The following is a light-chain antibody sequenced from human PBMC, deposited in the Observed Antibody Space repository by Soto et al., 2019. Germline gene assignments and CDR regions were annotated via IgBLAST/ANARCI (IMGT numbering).Light chain of an antibody. V-gene: IGKV1-39*01. Sequence: DIPMTQSPSSLSASVGDRVTITCRASQSISSYLNWYQQKPGKAPKLLIYAASSLQSGVPSRFSGSLSGTDFTLTISSMQPEDFATYYCQQSYSTLRYTFGQGTKLEIK. CDR1: QSISSY. CDR2: AAS. CDR3: QQSYSTLRYT. J-gene: IGKJ2*01.